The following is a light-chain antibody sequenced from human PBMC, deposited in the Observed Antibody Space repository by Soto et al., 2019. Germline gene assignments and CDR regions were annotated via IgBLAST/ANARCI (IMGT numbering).Light chain of an antibody. Sequence: AIQMTQSPSSLSASVGDRVTITCRASQGIRADLAWYQHKPGKAPKLLIYAASTLQSGVPSRFSGSGSGTDFTLTISSLQPEDFATYYCLQDYIYPWTFGQGTKVEFK. J-gene: IGKJ1*01. CDR1: QGIRAD. V-gene: IGKV1-6*01. CDR2: AAS. CDR3: LQDYIYPWT.